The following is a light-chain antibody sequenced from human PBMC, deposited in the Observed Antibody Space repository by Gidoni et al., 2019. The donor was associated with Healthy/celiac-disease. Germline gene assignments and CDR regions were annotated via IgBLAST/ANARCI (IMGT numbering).Light chain of an antibody. CDR2: AAS. Sequence: DIQMTQSPSSLSASVGDRVTITCRASRSISSYLNWYQQKPGKAPKLLIYAASSLKSGVPSRFSGSGSGTDFTLTISSLQPEDFATYYCQQSYSTPWTFXQXTKVEIK. CDR3: QQSYSTPWT. V-gene: IGKV1-39*01. CDR1: RSISSY. J-gene: IGKJ1*01.